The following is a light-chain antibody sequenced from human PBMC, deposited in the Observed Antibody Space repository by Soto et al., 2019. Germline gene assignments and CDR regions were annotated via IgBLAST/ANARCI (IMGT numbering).Light chain of an antibody. CDR2: EVR. CDR3: SSYTSKSSLI. CDR1: MRDVGAYNL. V-gene: IGLV2-14*01. J-gene: IGLJ2*01. Sequence: QSALTQPASVSGSPGQSITISCAGTMRDVGAYNLVSWYQQHPGRAPQLIIYEVRNRPSGISFRFSGSKSGNTASLTISGIQAEDEADYYCSSYTSKSSLIFVGGTKLTVL.